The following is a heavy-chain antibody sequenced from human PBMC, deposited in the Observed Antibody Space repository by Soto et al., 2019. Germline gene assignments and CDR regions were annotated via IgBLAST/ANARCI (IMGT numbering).Heavy chain of an antibody. Sequence: EVQLLESGGGLEQPGGSLRLSCVGSGHTFHNYAMTWVRQAPGKGLEWVSGISGSGGSTYYADSVRGRFTISRDDSKNTQYLQMNSLRAEDTALYYCAKVSRGIGVVPAALNWGQGTQVTVSS. CDR3: AKVSRGIGVVPAALN. V-gene: IGHV3-23*01. D-gene: IGHD2-2*01. CDR1: GHTFHNYA. J-gene: IGHJ4*02. CDR2: ISGSGGST.